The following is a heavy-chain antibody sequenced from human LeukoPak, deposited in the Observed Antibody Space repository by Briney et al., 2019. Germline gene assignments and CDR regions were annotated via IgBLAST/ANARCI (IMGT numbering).Heavy chain of an antibody. CDR2: IYYSGST. V-gene: IGHV4-39*02. J-gene: IGHJ4*02. Sequence: SETLSLTCTVSGGSISSSSYYWGWIRQPPGKGLEWIGCIYYSGSTYYNPSLKSRVTISVDTSKNQFSLKLSSVTAADTAVYYCAREAAARPSDYWGQGTLVTVSS. CDR3: AREAAARPSDY. CDR1: GGSISSSSYY. D-gene: IGHD6-6*01.